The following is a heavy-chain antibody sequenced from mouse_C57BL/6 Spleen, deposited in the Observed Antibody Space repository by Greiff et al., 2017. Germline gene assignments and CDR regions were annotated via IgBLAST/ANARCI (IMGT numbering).Heavy chain of an antibody. D-gene: IGHD4-1*01. CDR2: IYPGDGDT. CDR3: ARWGLGDYFDY. J-gene: IGHJ2*01. Sequence: VQLQQSGAELVKPGASVKISCKASGYAFSSYWMNWVKQRPGKGLEWIGQIYPGDGDTNYNGKFKGKATLTADKSASTAYMQLSSLTSEDSAVYFGARWGLGDYFDYWGQGTTLTVSS. V-gene: IGHV1-80*01. CDR1: GYAFSSYW.